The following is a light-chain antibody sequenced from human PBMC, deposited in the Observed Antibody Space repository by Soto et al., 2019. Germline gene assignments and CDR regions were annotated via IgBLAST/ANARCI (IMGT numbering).Light chain of an antibody. V-gene: IGKV1-9*01. Sequence: IQLTQSPSSLSASVGDRVTITCRASQGISSDLGWYQQKPGKAPKLLIYAASTLQSGVPSRFSGSGSGTDFTLTISSLQSEDFATYYCQQHSSYPLTFGGGTKVEIK. CDR1: QGISSD. CDR2: AAS. CDR3: QQHSSYPLT. J-gene: IGKJ4*01.